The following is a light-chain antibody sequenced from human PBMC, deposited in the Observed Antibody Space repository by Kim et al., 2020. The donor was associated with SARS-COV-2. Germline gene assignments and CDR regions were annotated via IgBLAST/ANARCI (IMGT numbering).Light chain of an antibody. CDR2: RDH. Sequence: GQRVTISCSSTSYNIGNNSVYWYQHLPGPAPKLLLCRDHQRPSGVPDRISGSKSGTSASLAISGLRSDDEAYFYCAAWDERLSGVVFGGGTQLTVL. CDR1: SYNIGNNS. V-gene: IGLV1-47*01. CDR3: AAWDERLSGVV. J-gene: IGLJ2*01.